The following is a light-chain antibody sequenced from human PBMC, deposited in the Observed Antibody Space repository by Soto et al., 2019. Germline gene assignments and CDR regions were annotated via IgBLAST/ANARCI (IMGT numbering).Light chain of an antibody. CDR2: KGT. CDR1: NSDIGSYNL. J-gene: IGLJ1*01. CDR3: CSYAGSGTYA. Sequence: QSALTQPASVSGSPGQSITISCTGTNSDIGSYNLVSWYQQHPGKAPKLMIYKGTKRPSGVSNRFSGSKSGNTASLTISGLQPEDEADYYCCSYAGSGTYAFGTGTKLTVL. V-gene: IGLV2-23*01.